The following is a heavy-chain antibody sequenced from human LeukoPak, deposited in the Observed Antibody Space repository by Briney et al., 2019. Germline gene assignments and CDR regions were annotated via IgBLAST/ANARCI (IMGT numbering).Heavy chain of an antibody. CDR1: GGSISSGAYY. Sequence: SQTLSLTCTISGGSISSGAYYWGWIRQPPGKGLEWIGSIYYSGSTYYNPSLKSRVTISVDTSKNQFSLNLSSVTAADTAVYYCARVILCSTTSCYPPYHYYGVDVWGQGTTVTVSS. V-gene: IGHV4-39*07. CDR2: IYYSGST. D-gene: IGHD2-2*01. J-gene: IGHJ6*02. CDR3: ARVILCSTTSCYPPYHYYGVDV.